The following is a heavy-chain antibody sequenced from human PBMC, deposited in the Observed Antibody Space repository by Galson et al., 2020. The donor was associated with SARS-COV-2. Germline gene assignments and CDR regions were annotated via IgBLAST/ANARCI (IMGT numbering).Heavy chain of an antibody. J-gene: IGHJ4*02. CDR3: TRAGSGGYYFDY. Sequence: SETLSLTCAVSGGSISSGAYYWSWISQNPGKRLEWIGYIYYSGSIYYNPSLKSRVTISLDTSKKQFSLNLTSVTAADTAVYYCTRAGSGGYYFDYWGQGTLVTVSS. CDR2: IYYSGSI. V-gene: IGHV4-31*11. D-gene: IGHD3-10*01. CDR1: GGSISSGAYY.